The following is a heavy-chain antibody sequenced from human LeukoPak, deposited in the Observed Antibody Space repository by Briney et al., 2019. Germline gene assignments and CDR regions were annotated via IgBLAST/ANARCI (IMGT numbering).Heavy chain of an antibody. CDR3: ARVRGPYDSSGYRRSWFDP. V-gene: IGHV3-30-3*01. CDR2: ISYDGSNK. J-gene: IGHJ5*02. D-gene: IGHD3-22*01. CDR1: GFTFSSYA. Sequence: GGSLRLSCAASGFTFSSYAMDWVRQAPGKGLEWVAVISYDGSNKYYADSVKGRFTISRDNSKNTLYLQMNSLRAEDTAVYYCARVRGPYDSSGYRRSWFDPWGQGTLVTVSS.